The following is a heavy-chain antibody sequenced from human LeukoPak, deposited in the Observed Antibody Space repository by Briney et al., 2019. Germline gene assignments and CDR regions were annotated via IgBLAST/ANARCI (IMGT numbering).Heavy chain of an antibody. J-gene: IGHJ3*02. CDR1: GGSFSGYY. CDR3: ASYYYDSSDYYGVDALGI. V-gene: IGHV4-34*01. Sequence: PSETLSLTCAVYGGSFSGYYWSWIRQPPGKGLEWIGEINHSGSTNYNPSLKSRVTISVDTSKNKFSLKLSSVTAADTAVYFCASYYYDSSDYYGVDALGIWGQGTMVTVSS. D-gene: IGHD3-22*01. CDR2: INHSGST.